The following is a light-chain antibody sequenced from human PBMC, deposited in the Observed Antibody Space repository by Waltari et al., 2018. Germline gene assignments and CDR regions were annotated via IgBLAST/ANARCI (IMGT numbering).Light chain of an antibody. J-gene: IGLJ3*02. V-gene: IGLV3-1*01. CDR1: KFGDNY. CDR2: QDN. CDR3: QAWDSSTYWV. Sequence: SYELTQPPSVSVSPGPTSSITCSGAKFGDNYASWYQQKSGQSPVLVIYQDNKRPSGIPERFSGSNSGNTATLTISGTQAMDEADYYCQAWDSSTYWVFGGGTKVTVL.